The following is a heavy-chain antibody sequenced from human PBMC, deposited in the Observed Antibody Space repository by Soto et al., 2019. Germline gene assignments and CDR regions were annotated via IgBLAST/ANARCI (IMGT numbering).Heavy chain of an antibody. CDR3: AGIIVATIVSAFDI. Sequence: EVQLVESGGGLVKPGGSLRLSCAASGFTFSSYSMNWVRQAPGKGLEWVSSISSSSSYIYYADAMKGRFTISRDNAKNSLYLQMNSLRAEVTAVYYCAGIIVATIVSAFDIWGQGTMVTFSS. V-gene: IGHV3-21*01. D-gene: IGHD5-12*01. CDR1: GFTFSSYS. CDR2: ISSSSSYI. J-gene: IGHJ3*02.